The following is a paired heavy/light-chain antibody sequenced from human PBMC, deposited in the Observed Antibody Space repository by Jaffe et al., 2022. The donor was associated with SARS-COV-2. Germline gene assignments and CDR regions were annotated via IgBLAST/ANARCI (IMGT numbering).Light chain of an antibody. J-gene: IGKJ2*01. CDR2: GAS. V-gene: IGKV3-20*01. CDR3: QQYGSSLYT. Sequence: EIVLTQSPGTLSLSPGERATLSCRASQSVSSSYLAWYQQKPGQAPRLLIYGASSRATGIPDRFSGSGSGTDFTLTISRLEPEDFAVYFCQQYGSSLYTFGQGTKLEIK. CDR1: QSVSSSY.
Heavy chain of an antibody. CDR3: ARGFRGGSGWYSFDY. CDR1: GVTVSSNY. CDR2: IYSGGST. J-gene: IGHJ4*02. V-gene: IGHV3-66*02. Sequence: EVQLVESGGGLVQPGGSLRLSCAASGVTVSSNYMSWVRQAPGKGLEWVSVIYSGGSTYYADSVKGRFTISRDNSNNTLRLQMNSLRAEDTAVYYCARGFRGGSGWYSFDYWGQGTLVTVSS. D-gene: IGHD6-19*01.